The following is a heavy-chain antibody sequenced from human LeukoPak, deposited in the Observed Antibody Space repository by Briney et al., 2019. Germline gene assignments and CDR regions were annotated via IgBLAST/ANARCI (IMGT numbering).Heavy chain of an antibody. V-gene: IGHV4-4*09. J-gene: IGHJ4*02. Sequence: PSETLSLTCTVSGGSISSYYWSWIRQPPGKELEWIGYIYTSGSTNYNPSLKSRVTISVDTSKNQFSLKLSSVTAADTAVYYCARLFPGSSVYFDWGQGTLVTVSS. CDR1: GGSISSYY. D-gene: IGHD3-10*01. CDR2: IYTSGST. CDR3: ARLFPGSSVYFD.